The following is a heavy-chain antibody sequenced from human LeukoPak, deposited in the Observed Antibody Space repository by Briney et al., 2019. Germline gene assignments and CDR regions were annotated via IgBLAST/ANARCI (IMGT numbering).Heavy chain of an antibody. CDR3: ARDFWGIYGDYENYFDY. CDR1: GYTFSSHD. Sequence: ASVKVSCKASGYTFSSHDIYWVRQAPGQGLEWMGWINPNSGGTNYAQKFQGRVTMTRDTSISTAYMELSRLRSDDTAVYYCARDFWGIYGDYENYFDYWGQGTLVTVSS. CDR2: INPNSGGT. D-gene: IGHD4-17*01. V-gene: IGHV1-2*02. J-gene: IGHJ4*02.